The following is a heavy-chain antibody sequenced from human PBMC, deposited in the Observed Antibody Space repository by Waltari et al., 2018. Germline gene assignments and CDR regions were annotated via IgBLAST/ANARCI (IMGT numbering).Heavy chain of an antibody. J-gene: IGHJ4*02. D-gene: IGHD5-12*01. V-gene: IGHV1-69*01. Sequence: FSSYAISWVRQAPGQGLEWMGGIIPIFGTANYAQKFQGRVTITADESTSTAYMELSSLRSEDTAVYYCAISPLEMATIPYRWGQGTLVTVSS. CDR3: AISPLEMATIPYR. CDR2: IIPIFGTA. CDR1: FSSYA.